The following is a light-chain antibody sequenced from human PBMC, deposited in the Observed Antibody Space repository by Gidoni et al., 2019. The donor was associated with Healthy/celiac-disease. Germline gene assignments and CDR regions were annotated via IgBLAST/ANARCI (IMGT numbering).Light chain of an antibody. J-gene: IGLJ2*01. Sequence: QSVLTLPPSASGTPWQRVTISCSGSSSNIGSNTVNWSQPRPDRFSGSKSGPSASLAISGLQSEDEADYYCAAWDDSLNAVVFGGGTKLTVL. V-gene: IGLV1-44*01. CDR1: SSNIGSNT. CDR3: AAWDDSLNAVV.